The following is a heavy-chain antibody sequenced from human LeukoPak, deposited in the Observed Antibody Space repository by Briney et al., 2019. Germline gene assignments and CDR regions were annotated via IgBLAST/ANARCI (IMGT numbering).Heavy chain of an antibody. CDR1: GFSFNNYG. CDR2: MQYDGSDK. CDR3: AKASYYYDSSGYGDAFDI. D-gene: IGHD3-22*01. Sequence: GGSLRLSCAASGFSFNNYGIHWVRQAPGKGLEWVTFMQYDGSDKFYADSVKGRFSISRDNSKNTVYLQMNSLRTEDTAVYYCAKASYYYDSSGYGDAFDIWGQGTMVTVSS. V-gene: IGHV3-30*02. J-gene: IGHJ3*02.